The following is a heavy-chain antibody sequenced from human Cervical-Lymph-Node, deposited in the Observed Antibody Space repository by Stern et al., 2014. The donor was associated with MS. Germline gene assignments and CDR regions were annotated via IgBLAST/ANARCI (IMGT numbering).Heavy chain of an antibody. CDR1: GFSFSNYA. CDR3: ARERGPYCSGAGCYSFDY. Sequence: VQLVESGGGVVQPGRSLRLSCADSGFSFSNYAVHWVRQAPGKGLEWVAVISYDGGNKYYADSVKGRFTISRDNSKKTLYLQMNSLRAEDTAVYYCARERGPYCSGAGCYSFDYWGQGTPVTVSS. V-gene: IGHV3-30*04. CDR2: ISYDGGNK. J-gene: IGHJ4*02. D-gene: IGHD2-15*01.